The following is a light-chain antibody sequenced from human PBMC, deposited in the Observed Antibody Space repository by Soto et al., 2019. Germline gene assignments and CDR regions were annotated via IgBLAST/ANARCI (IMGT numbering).Light chain of an antibody. J-gene: IGKJ2*01. CDR1: QSILHTSNNKNY. V-gene: IGKV4-1*01. CDR2: WAS. Sequence: DVVMTQSPESLAVSLGERATINCKSSQSILHTSNNKNYLAWYQQKPGQPPNLLIYWASTRESGVPDRFSGSGSVTDFTLTISSLQAEDVAVYYCQQYYGSPSLGQRTRLEIK. CDR3: QQYYGSPS.